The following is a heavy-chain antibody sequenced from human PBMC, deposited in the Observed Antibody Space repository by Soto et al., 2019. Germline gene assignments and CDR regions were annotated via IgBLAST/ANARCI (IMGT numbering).Heavy chain of an antibody. CDR1: GGTFSSYT. D-gene: IGHD3-22*01. Sequence: QVQLVQSGAEVKKPGSSVKVSCKASGGTFSSYTISWVRQAPGQGLEWMVRISPILGIANYAQKFQCRVTITADKSTSTAYMELSSLRSEDTAVDYCAREHYDSSGPDYWGQGTLVTFSS. J-gene: IGHJ4*02. CDR2: ISPILGIA. CDR3: AREHYDSSGPDY. V-gene: IGHV1-69*08.